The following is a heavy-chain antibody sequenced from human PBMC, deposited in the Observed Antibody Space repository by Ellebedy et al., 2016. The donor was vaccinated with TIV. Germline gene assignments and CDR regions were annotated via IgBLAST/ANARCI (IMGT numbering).Heavy chain of an antibody. CDR1: GFTFSAYG. J-gene: IGHJ4*02. V-gene: IGHV3-23*01. CDR2: IRGSGDRT. D-gene: IGHD1-7*01. CDR3: AKSGRGSQDGWNFYFYY. Sequence: GESLKISXAASGFTFSAYGMSWVRQAPGTGLEWVSGIRGSGDRTYYAASVKGRFTISRDNSKNTLYLQMNSLRAEDTAVYYCAKSGRGSQDGWNFYFYYWGQGTLVTDSS.